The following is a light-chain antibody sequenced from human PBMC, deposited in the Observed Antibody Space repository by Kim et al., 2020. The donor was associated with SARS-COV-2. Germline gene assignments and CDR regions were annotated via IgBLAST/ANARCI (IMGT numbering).Light chain of an antibody. CDR3: QQYNSWPPYT. CDR2: GAS. J-gene: IGKJ2*01. CDR1: QSVSSN. Sequence: VPVGERATLSCRASQSVSSNLAWYQQKPGQAPRLLIFGASTRATGIPVRFSGSGSGTEFTLTISSLQSDDIAVYFCQQYNSWPPYTFGQGTKLEI. V-gene: IGKV3-15*01.